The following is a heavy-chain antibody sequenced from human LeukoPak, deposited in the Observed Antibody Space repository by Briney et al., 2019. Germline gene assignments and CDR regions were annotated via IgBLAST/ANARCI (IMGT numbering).Heavy chain of an antibody. CDR2: IYYSGST. D-gene: IGHD5-24*01. J-gene: IGHJ4*02. CDR3: ARRRDGYNFGSFYFDY. V-gene: IGHV4-59*08. Sequence: SETLSLTCTVSGGSISSYYWNWIRQPPGKGLEWIGYIYYSGSTNYNPSLKSRVTISVDTSKNQFSLSLNSVTAADTAVYYCARRRDGYNFGSFYFDYWGQGILVTVSS. CDR1: GGSISSYY.